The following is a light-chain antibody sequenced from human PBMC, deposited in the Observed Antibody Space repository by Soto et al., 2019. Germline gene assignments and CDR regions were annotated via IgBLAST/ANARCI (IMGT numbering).Light chain of an antibody. V-gene: IGLV2-8*01. CDR2: EVT. J-gene: IGLJ1*01. Sequence: QSALAQPPSASGSPGQSVTIYCTGTSSDVGDNYVSWYQQHLGKAPKLIIYEVTLRPSGVPDRFSGSKSGNTASLTVSGLQADVEADYYFSAYSGSNTLVFGTGTKLTVL. CDR1: SSDVGDNY. CDR3: SAYSGSNTLV.